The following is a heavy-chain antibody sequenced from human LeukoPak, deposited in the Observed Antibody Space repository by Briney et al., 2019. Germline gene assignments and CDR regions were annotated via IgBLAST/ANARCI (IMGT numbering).Heavy chain of an antibody. CDR1: GYTSTGYY. CDR2: INPNSGGT. D-gene: IGHD3-22*01. CDR3: ARSSEGRYYYDSSGFSYYYYYMDV. V-gene: IGHV1-2*02. J-gene: IGHJ6*03. Sequence: ASVKVSCKASGYTSTGYYMHWVRQAPGQGLEWMGWINPNSGGTNYAQKLGRVTMTRDTSISTAYMELSRLRSDDTAVYYCARSSEGRYYYDSSGFSYYYYYMDVWGKGTTVTISS.